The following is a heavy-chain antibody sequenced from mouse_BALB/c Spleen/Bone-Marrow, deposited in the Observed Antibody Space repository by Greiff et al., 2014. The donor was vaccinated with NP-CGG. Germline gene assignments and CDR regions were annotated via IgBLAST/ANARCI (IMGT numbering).Heavy chain of an antibody. V-gene: IGHV1S41*01. CDR2: IAPGSVST. J-gene: IGHJ2*01. Sequence: DLVKPGASVKLSCKASGYTFTSYWINWIKQRPGPGLEWIGRIAPGSVSTYYNEMFKGKATLTVDTSSSTAYIQLSSLSSEDSAVYFCARGDNSDYWGQGTTLTVSS. CDR3: ARGDNSDY. CDR1: GYTFTSYW.